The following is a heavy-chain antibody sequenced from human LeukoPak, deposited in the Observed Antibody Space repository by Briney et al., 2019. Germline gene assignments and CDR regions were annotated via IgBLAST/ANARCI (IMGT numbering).Heavy chain of an antibody. D-gene: IGHD5-24*01. V-gene: IGHV4-39*01. CDR2: ICYSRST. J-gene: IGHJ5*02. Sequence: SETLTLSCTASGGTISSSRNYWGWIRQPPGKGLEWIASICYSRSTYYNPSLKSRVTISGDTSNSQFSLKLSSVTAADTAVYYSARGDGYNCRFDPWCRGHVVTVSS. CDR1: GGTISSSRNY. CDR3: ARGDGYNCRFDP.